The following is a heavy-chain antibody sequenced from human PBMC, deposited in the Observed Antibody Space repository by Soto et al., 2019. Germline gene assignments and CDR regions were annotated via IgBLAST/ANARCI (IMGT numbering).Heavy chain of an antibody. D-gene: IGHD3-10*01. J-gene: IGHJ4*02. Sequence: ASVTVSCKASGYNFINYGISWVRQAPGQGLEWMGWISVYNGNTNYAQKVQGRVTMTTDTSTNTAYMELRSLRSDDTAVYYCVRDLDGSGSYYPAYWGLGTLVIVSS. CDR3: VRDLDGSGSYYPAY. CDR2: ISVYNGNT. V-gene: IGHV1-18*04. CDR1: GYNFINYG.